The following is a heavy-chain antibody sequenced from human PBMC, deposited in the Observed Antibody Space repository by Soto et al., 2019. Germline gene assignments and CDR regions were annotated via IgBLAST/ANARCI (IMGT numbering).Heavy chain of an antibody. CDR1: GVTFSSYG. Sequence: QVQLVESGGGVVQPGRSLRLSCAASGVTFSSYGMHWVRQAPGKGLEWVAVISYDGSNKYYADSVKGRFTISRDNSKNTLYLQMNSLRAEDTAVYYCAKAGLGYCSSTSCYGQIDYWGQGTLVTVSS. J-gene: IGHJ4*02. V-gene: IGHV3-30*18. D-gene: IGHD2-2*01. CDR2: ISYDGSNK. CDR3: AKAGLGYCSSTSCYGQIDY.